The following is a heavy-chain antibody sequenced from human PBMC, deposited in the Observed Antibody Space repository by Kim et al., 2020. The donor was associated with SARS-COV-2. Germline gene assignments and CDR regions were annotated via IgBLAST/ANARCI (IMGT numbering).Heavy chain of an antibody. J-gene: IGHJ4*02. D-gene: IGHD6-13*01. Sequence: SVKVSCKASGGTFSSYAISWVRQAPGQGLEWMGGIIPIFGTANYAQKFQGRVTITADESTSTAYMELSSLRSEDTAVYYCARDLGQQLVMCYWGQGTLVTVSS. CDR1: GGTFSSYA. CDR2: IIPIFGTA. CDR3: ARDLGQQLVMCY. V-gene: IGHV1-69*13.